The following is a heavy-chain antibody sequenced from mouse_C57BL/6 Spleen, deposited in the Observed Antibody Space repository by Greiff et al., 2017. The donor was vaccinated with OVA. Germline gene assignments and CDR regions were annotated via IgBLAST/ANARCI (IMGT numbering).Heavy chain of an antibody. D-gene: IGHD3-2*02. CDR2: INPNNGGT. CDR1: GYTFTDYN. CDR3: ARSGGFYAMDY. V-gene: IGHV1-18*01. J-gene: IGHJ4*01. Sequence: EVQLQQSGPELVKPGASVKIPCKASGYTFTDYNMDWVKQSHGKSLEWIGDINPNNGGTIYNQKFKGKATLTVDKSSSTAYMERRSLTSEDTAVYYCARSGGFYAMDYWGQGTSVTVSS.